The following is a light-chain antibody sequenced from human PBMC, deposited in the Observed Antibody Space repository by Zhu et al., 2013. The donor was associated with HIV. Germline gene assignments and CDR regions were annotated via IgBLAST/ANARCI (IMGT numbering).Light chain of an antibody. CDR1: QSVSNY. Sequence: EIVLTQSPASLSLSPGERATLSCRASQSVSNYFAWYQQKPGQAPRLLIFGSFNRATGIPARFSGSGSGTDFTLTISSLQAEDVAVYYCQQYYSTPYTFGQGTKLEIK. CDR3: QQYYSTPYT. CDR2: GSF. V-gene: IGKV3-11*01. J-gene: IGKJ2*01.